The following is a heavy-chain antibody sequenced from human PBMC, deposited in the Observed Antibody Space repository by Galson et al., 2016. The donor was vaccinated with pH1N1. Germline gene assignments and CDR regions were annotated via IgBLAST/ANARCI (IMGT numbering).Heavy chain of an antibody. CDR3: AKHGGFDLQH. D-gene: IGHD3-16*01. CDR1: RDSVSSYSY. J-gene: IGHJ1*01. CDR2: VSHSGTT. Sequence: ETLSLTCAVSRDSVSSYSYWSWVRQPLGKGLEWIGEVSHSGTTKYNPSLKSRVTIAVDESNNQLSLKLSSVTAADTAVYYCAKHGGFDLQHWRQGTLVTVSS. V-gene: IGHV4-4*02.